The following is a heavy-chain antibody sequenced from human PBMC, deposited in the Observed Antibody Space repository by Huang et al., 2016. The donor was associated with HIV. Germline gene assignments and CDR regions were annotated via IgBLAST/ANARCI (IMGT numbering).Heavy chain of an antibody. Sequence: QVQLQQWGAGLLKPSETLSLTCAVYGGSFSGYYWSWIRQSPGKGLEGIGESNQSGSTNYTPSLKSRLTIAVDTSKNQFSLKLSAVTAADTAVYYCARERMMSWLDDHDAFDIWGQGTMVTVSS. CDR2: SNQSGST. CDR1: GGSFSGYY. V-gene: IGHV4-34*01. CDR3: ARERMMSWLDDHDAFDI. D-gene: IGHD1-1*01. J-gene: IGHJ3*02.